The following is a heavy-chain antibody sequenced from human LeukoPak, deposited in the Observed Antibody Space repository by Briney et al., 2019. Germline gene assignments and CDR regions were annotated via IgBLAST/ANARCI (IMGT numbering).Heavy chain of an antibody. CDR1: GFTFRSYA. CDR3: AKDQIGWAPGYSSGPLDY. D-gene: IGHD6-19*01. Sequence: GGSLRLSCAASGFTFRSYAMTWVRQAPGKGLEWVSAISGSGGSKHYADSVKGRFTISRDNAKNSLYLQMSSLRAEDTAVYYCAKDQIGWAPGYSSGPLDYWGQGTLVTVPS. CDR2: ISGSGGSK. J-gene: IGHJ4*02. V-gene: IGHV3-23*01.